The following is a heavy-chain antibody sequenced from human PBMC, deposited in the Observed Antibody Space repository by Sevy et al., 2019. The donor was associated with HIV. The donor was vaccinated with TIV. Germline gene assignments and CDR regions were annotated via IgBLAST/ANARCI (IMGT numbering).Heavy chain of an antibody. CDR3: ATTKDYYDSSGYPFDY. Sequence: ASVKVSCKVSGSTLSQLSMRWVRQAPGKGLEWMGSFDPEDGETIYAQKFQGRLTMTEDTSTDTAYMELSSLGSEDTAVYYCATTKDYYDSSGYPFDYWGQGTLVTVSS. D-gene: IGHD3-22*01. J-gene: IGHJ4*02. CDR1: GSTLSQLS. CDR2: FDPEDGET. V-gene: IGHV1-24*01.